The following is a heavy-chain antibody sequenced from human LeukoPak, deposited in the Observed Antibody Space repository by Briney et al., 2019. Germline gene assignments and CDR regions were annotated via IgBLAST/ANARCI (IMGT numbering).Heavy chain of an antibody. J-gene: IGHJ6*04. CDR2: IIPIFGTA. Sequence: SVKVSCKASGGTFSSYAISWVRQAPGQGLEWMGGIIPIFGTANYAQKFQGRVTITADESTSTAYMELSSLRSEGTAVYYCARDEAYYYGSGSYWYGMDVWGKGTTVTVSS. D-gene: IGHD3-10*01. V-gene: IGHV1-69*01. CDR1: GGTFSSYA. CDR3: ARDEAYYYGSGSYWYGMDV.